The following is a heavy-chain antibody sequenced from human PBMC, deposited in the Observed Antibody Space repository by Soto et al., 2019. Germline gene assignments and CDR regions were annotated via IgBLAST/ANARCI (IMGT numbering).Heavy chain of an antibody. D-gene: IGHD3-10*01. V-gene: IGHV3-11*01. CDR2: ISGTANTI. CDR3: AREGNRFQH. CDR1: GFAFSDYY. Sequence: QVQLVESGGGLVKPGGSLRLSCAASGFAFSDYYMSWIRQAPGKGLEWSSYISGTANTIFSADSVKGRFTISRDNAKNSLYLQMNSLRAEDTAVYYCAREGNRFQHWGQGTLVTVSS. J-gene: IGHJ1*01.